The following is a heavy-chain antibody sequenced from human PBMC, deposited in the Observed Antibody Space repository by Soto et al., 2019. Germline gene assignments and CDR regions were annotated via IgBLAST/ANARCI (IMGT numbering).Heavy chain of an antibody. CDR1: GGTFSRYA. CDR2: IIPIFGTA. Sequence: QVQLVQSGAEVKKPGSSVKVSCKASGGTFSRYAISWVRQAPGQELEWMGGIIPIFGTANYAQKFQGRVTIAADESTSTAYMELSSLRSEDTAVYYCARSMMWVRGYWFDPWGQGTLVTVSS. J-gene: IGHJ5*02. V-gene: IGHV1-69*01. D-gene: IGHD3-10*01. CDR3: ARSMMWVRGYWFDP.